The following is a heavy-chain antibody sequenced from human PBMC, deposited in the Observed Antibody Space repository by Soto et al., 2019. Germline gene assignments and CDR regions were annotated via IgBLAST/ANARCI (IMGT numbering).Heavy chain of an antibody. V-gene: IGHV4-59*05. CDR2: IYYSGNT. J-gene: IGHJ5*02. D-gene: IGHD3-22*01. Sequence: PSETLSLTCTVXXGSXISYYXXXXXXXXXXXXXXIGFIYYSGNTYHNPSLKSRVSISVDTSKNQFSLKLSSVIAADTAVYYCARQSLDSSGQYYGGPYNWFDPWGQGTLVTVX. CDR3: ARQSLDSSGQYYGGPYNWFDP. CDR1: XGSXISYY.